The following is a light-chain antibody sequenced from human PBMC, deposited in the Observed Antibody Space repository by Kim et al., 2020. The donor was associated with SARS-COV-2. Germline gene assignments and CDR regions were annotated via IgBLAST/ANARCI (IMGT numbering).Light chain of an antibody. Sequence: QSALTQPRSVSGSLGQSITISCTGTSSDVGGYNYVTWYQQHPGKAPKVIIYDVSKRPSGIPDRFSGSKSGNTASLTISGLQTEDEGDYHCCSYAGSNDLVFGGGTKVTVL. CDR3: CSYAGSNDLV. CDR1: SSDVGGYNY. J-gene: IGLJ2*01. V-gene: IGLV2-11*01. CDR2: DVS.